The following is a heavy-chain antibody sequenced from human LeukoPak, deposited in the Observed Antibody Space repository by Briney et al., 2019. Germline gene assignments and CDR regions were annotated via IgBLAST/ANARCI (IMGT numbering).Heavy chain of an antibody. V-gene: IGHV7-4-1*02. CDR3: ARNNYYDMDV. CDR2: INTNTGNP. CDR1: GYTLTSYT. Sequence: GESLKISCKASGYTLTSYTMNWVRQAPGQGLEWMGWINTNTGNPTYAQGFTGRFVFSLDTSVSTAYLQISSLKAEDTAVYYCARNNYYDMDVWGQGTTVTVSS. J-gene: IGHJ6*02.